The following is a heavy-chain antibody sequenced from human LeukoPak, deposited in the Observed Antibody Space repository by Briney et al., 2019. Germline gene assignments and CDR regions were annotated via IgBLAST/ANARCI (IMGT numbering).Heavy chain of an antibody. CDR3: ARHTLWRFDY. J-gene: IGHJ4*02. CDR2: INQDGGTE. Sequence: QPGGSRRLSCAAYGFTFTNYWLTWVRQAPGKGLEWVANINQDGGTEYCVDSMKGRFTISRDNAKDLVYLQINSLRAEDTAVYFCARHTLWRFDYWGQGALVTVSS. CDR1: GFTFTNYW. D-gene: IGHD1-1*01. V-gene: IGHV3-7*01.